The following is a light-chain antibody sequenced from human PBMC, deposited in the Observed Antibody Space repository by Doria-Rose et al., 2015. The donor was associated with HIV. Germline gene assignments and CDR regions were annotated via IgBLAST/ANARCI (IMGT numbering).Light chain of an antibody. CDR1: QGFSSTY. J-gene: IGKJ1*01. V-gene: IGKV3-20*01. CDR2: DGS. CDR3: HQYGTSWT. Sequence: TQSPGTLSFPPGEIATLSCRASQGFSSTYLAWYQQKPGQAPSLLIYDGSTRATGIPDRLSASGSGTDFTLTINRLEPEDFALYYCHQYGTSWTFGQGTKVEI.